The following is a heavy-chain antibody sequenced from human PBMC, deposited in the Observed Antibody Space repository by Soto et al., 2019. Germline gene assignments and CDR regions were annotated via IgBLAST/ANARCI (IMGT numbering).Heavy chain of an antibody. CDR2: IYHSGST. CDR1: GDSITSNNW. CDR3: AARVWSGHGS. D-gene: IGHD3-3*01. Sequence: QVQLQESGPGLVKPSGTLSLTCGVSGDSITSNNWWSWVRQPPGKGLEWIGEIYHSGSTNYNPSLKSRVTISVDKSKNQFSLKLTSVTAADPGVYFCAARVWSGHGSWGQGTLVTVSS. V-gene: IGHV4-4*02. J-gene: IGHJ4*02.